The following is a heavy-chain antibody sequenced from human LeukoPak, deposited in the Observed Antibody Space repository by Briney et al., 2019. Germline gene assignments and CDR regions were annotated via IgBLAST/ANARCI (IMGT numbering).Heavy chain of an antibody. Sequence: GGSLRLSCAVSGFTLSNYGMHWVRQAPGRGLEWVAVIWYDGTNKYYADSVRGRFTISRDSSKNTLYLQMNSLRAEDTAVYYCANAGTPLDYGDYGAVDYWGQGTLVTVSS. CDR3: ANAGTPLDYGDYGAVDY. J-gene: IGHJ4*02. CDR1: GFTLSNYG. CDR2: IWYDGTNK. D-gene: IGHD4-17*01. V-gene: IGHV3-33*06.